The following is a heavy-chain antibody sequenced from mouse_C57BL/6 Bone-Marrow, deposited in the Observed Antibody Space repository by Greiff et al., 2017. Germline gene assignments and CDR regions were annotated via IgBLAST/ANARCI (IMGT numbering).Heavy chain of an antibody. CDR2: IDPNSGGT. V-gene: IGHV1-72*01. D-gene: IGHD1-1*01. CDR1: GYTFTSYW. Sequence: QVQLQQPGAELVKPGASVKLSCKASGYTFTSYWMHWVKQRPGRGLEWIGRIDPNSGGTKYNEKFKSKATLTVDKPASTAYMQRSSLTAEDSAVYYCARKGFYYCGSSWYFDVWGTGTTVTGSS. CDR3: ARKGFYYCGSSWYFDV. J-gene: IGHJ1*03.